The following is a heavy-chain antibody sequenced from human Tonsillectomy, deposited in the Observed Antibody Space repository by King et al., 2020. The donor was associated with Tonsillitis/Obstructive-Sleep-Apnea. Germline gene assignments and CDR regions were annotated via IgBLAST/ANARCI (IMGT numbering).Heavy chain of an antibody. CDR2: IDWDDDK. Sequence: VTLKESGPALVKPTQTLTLTCTFSGFSLSTSGMCVSWIRQPPGKALEWLARIDWDDDKYYSTSLKTRLTISKDTSKNQVVLTMTNMDPVDTATYYCAREVVTTMDYYYYMDVWGKGTTVTVSS. CDR3: AREVVTTMDYYYYMDV. D-gene: IGHD5-12*01. J-gene: IGHJ6*03. V-gene: IGHV2-70*11. CDR1: GFSLSTSGMC.